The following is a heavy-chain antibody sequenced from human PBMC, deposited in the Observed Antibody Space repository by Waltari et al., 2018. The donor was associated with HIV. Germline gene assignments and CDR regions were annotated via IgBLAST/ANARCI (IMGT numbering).Heavy chain of an antibody. V-gene: IGHV3-74*01. CDR1: GFTFSSYW. J-gene: IGHJ4*02. CDR3: ASLYNYVWGSPPPFDY. D-gene: IGHD3-16*01. CDR2: INSDGSST. Sequence: EVQLVESGGGLVQPGGSLRFSCAASGFTFSSYWLHWVRKAPGKGLVWVSRINSDGSSTNYADSVKGRFTISRDNAKNTVYLQMNSLRAEDTALYYCASLYNYVWGSPPPFDYWGQGTLVTVSS.